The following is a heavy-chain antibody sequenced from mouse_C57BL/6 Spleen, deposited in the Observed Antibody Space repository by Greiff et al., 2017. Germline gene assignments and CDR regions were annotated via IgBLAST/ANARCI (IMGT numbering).Heavy chain of an antibody. CDR2: IYPGDGDT. J-gene: IGHJ2*01. CDR1: GYAFSSYW. CDR3: ARSGAQATDFDY. Sequence: QVHVKQSGAELVKPGASVKISCKASGYAFSSYWMNWVKQRPGKGLEWIGQIYPGDGDTNYNGKFKGKATLTADKSSSTAYMQLSSLTSEDSAVYCCARSGAQATDFDYWGQGTTLTVSS. V-gene: IGHV1-80*01. D-gene: IGHD3-2*02.